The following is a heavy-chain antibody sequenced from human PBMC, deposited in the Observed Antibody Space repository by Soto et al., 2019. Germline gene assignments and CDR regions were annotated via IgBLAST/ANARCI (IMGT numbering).Heavy chain of an antibody. Sequence: ASVKVSCKASGYTFTSYYMHWVRQAPGQGLEWMGIINPNGGSTSYAQKFQGRVTMTRDTSTSTVYMELSSLRSEDTAVYYCARDYYDSSGLGYYYYGMDVWGQGTTVTVSS. D-gene: IGHD3-22*01. V-gene: IGHV1-46*01. CDR3: ARDYYDSSGLGYYYYGMDV. CDR1: GYTFTSYY. J-gene: IGHJ6*02. CDR2: INPNGGST.